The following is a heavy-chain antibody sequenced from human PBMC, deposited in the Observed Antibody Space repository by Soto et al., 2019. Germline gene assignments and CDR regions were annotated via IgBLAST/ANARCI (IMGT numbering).Heavy chain of an antibody. CDR2: INHSGST. CDR3: ARERNYYGSGSYFDS. J-gene: IGHJ4*02. V-gene: IGHV4-34*01. Sequence: QVQLQQWGAGLLKPSETLSLTCAVYGGSFSGYYWSWIRQPPGKGLEWIGEINHSGSTNYNPSLKSRVTISVDTSKNQFSLKLSSVTAADTAVYYCARERNYYGSGSYFDSWGQGTLVTVSS. CDR1: GGSFSGYY. D-gene: IGHD3-10*01.